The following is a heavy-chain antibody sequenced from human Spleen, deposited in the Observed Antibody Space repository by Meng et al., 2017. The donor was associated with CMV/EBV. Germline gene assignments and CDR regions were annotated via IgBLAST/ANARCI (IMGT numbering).Heavy chain of an antibody. V-gene: IGHV1-18*04. D-gene: IGHD2/OR15-2a*01. J-gene: IGHJ4*02. CDR3: ARGLTSSSGSFYAY. Sequence: ASVKVSCKASGYTFNDYSLHWVRQAPGQGLEWMGWISTYHGRTKYADNFQGRVTMTTETSTSTVYMELRSLRSDDTALYYCARGLTSSSGSFYAYWGQGTLVTVSS. CDR1: GYTFNDYS. CDR2: ISTYHGRT.